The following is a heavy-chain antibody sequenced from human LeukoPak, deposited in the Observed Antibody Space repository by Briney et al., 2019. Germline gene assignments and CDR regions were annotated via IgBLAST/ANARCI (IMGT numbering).Heavy chain of an antibody. V-gene: IGHV1-18*01. CDR1: GYTFTSYG. CDR2: ISAYNGNT. CDR3: ARVSHYCSSTSCSYYYGMDV. J-gene: IGHJ6*02. D-gene: IGHD2-2*01. Sequence: GASVNVSCKASGYTFTSYGISWVRPAPGQGLAWMGWISAYNGNTNYAQKLQGRVTMTTDTSTSTAYMELRSLRSDDAAVYYCARVSHYCSSTSCSYYYGMDVWGQGTTVTVSS.